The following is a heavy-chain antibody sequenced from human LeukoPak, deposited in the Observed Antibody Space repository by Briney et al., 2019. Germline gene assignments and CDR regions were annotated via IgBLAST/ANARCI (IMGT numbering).Heavy chain of an antibody. J-gene: IGHJ4*02. V-gene: IGHV4-30-4*02. CDR3: ARNPDYGGNWNYFDY. CDR1: GGSISSGDYY. CDR2: IYYSGST. D-gene: IGHD4-23*01. Sequence: SETLSLTCTVSGGSISSGDYYWSWIRQPPGKGLEWIGYIYYSGSTYYNPSLKSRVTISVDTSKNQFSLKLSSVTAADTAVYYCARNPDYGGNWNYFDYWGQGTLVTVSS.